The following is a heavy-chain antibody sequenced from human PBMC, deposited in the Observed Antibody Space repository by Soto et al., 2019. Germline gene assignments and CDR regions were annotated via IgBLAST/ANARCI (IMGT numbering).Heavy chain of an antibody. CDR3: ARVLFPQGQWLVPHFDY. CDR2: ISYDGGNK. D-gene: IGHD6-19*01. CDR1: GFTLSSYA. V-gene: IGHV3-30-3*01. Sequence: GGSLRLSCAASGFTLSSYAMHWVRQAPGKGLEWVAVISYDGGNKYYADSVKGRFTISRDNSKNTLYLQMNSLRAEDTAVYYCARVLFPQGQWLVPHFDYWGQGTLVTVSS. J-gene: IGHJ4*02.